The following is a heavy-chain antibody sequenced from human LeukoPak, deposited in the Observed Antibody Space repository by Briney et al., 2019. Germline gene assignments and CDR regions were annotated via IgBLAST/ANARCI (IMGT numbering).Heavy chain of an antibody. CDR2: IGAYNGNT. CDR1: GYTFTSYG. D-gene: IGHD3-16*02. V-gene: IGHV1-18*01. Sequence: GASVKVSCKASGYTFTSYGISWVRQAPGQGLGLMGFIGAYNGNTNYAQKLQGRVTMTTDTSTSTAYMELRSLRSDDTAVYYCARDSLGDYVWGSYRHDFDYWGQGTLVTVSS. CDR3: ARDSLGDYVWGSYRHDFDY. J-gene: IGHJ4*02.